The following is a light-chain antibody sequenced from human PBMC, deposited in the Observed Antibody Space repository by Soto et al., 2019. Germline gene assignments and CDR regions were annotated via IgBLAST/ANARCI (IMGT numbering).Light chain of an antibody. CDR3: QQHESYPRT. Sequence: DIQMTQSPSTLSASVGDRVTITCRASQSINTGLAWYQQKPGKAPRLLIYTASSLESGVPSRFSGSGSGTEFTLTINSLQPDDFATYYCQQHESYPRTFGQGTKVEIK. CDR2: TAS. V-gene: IGKV1-5*03. CDR1: QSINTG. J-gene: IGKJ1*01.